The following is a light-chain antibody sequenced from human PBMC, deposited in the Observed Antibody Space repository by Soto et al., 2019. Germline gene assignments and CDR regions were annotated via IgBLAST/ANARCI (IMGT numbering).Light chain of an antibody. V-gene: IGLV2-14*01. Sequence: QSVLTQPASVSGSPGQSITISCTGTSNDVGGYNYVSWYQQHPGKAPKLMIYEVSNRPSGVSNRFSGSKSGNTASLTISGLQAEDDADYFCSSYTSSSSSWVFGGETKLTVL. CDR1: SNDVGGYNY. CDR3: SSYTSSSSSWV. CDR2: EVS. J-gene: IGLJ3*02.